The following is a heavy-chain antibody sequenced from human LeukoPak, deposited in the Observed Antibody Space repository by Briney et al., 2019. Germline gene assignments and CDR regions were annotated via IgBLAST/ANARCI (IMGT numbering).Heavy chain of an antibody. CDR2: IKQDGSEK. D-gene: IGHD3-3*01. CDR3: ARDYPTYYDFWSGRSAFDI. CDR1: GFTFSSYW. V-gene: IGHV3-7*01. Sequence: GGSLRLSCAASGFTFSSYWMSWVRQAPGKGLEWVANIKQDGSEKYYVDSVKGRFTISRDYAKNSLYLQMNSLRAEDTAVYYCARDYPTYYDFWSGRSAFDIWGQGTMVTVSS. J-gene: IGHJ3*02.